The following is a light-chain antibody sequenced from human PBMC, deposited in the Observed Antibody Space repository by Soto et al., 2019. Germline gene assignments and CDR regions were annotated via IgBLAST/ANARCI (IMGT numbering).Light chain of an antibody. CDR3: QQYGSSPRT. Sequence: ETVMTQSPATLSVSPGEGATLSCRASQSVSSNLVWYQHRPGQAPRLLIYGASTRATDIPARFGGSGSGADFTLTISRLEPEDFAVYYCQQYGSSPRTFGQGTKVDIK. V-gene: IGKV3-15*01. CDR1: QSVSSN. CDR2: GAS. J-gene: IGKJ1*01.